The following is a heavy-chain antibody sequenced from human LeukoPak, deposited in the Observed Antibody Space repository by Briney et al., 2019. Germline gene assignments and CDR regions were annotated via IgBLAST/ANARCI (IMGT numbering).Heavy chain of an antibody. J-gene: IGHJ4*02. CDR1: GFTFTNYA. V-gene: IGHV3-23*01. Sequence: GGSLRLSCAASGFTFTNYAMSWVRQAPGKELEWVSGISGNGISTSYADSVKGRFTISRDNSKNTLYLQMNSLRAEDTAVYYCAKGEGAMVRGIVDYWGQGTLVTVSS. CDR3: AKGEGAMVRGIVDY. D-gene: IGHD3-10*01. CDR2: ISGNGIST.